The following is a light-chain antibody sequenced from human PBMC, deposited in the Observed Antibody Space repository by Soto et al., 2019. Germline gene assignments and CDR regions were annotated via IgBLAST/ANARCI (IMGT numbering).Light chain of an antibody. CDR3: LLFYGHGVV. CDR2: STT. CDR1: TGAVTSGYY. V-gene: IGLV7-43*01. Sequence: QTVVTQEPSLTVSPGGTVTLTCASSTGAVTSGYYPNWFQQRPGQPPRALIYSTTYKHSWTPARFSGALLGGRAALTLSGAQPEDEADSYCLLFYGHGVVFGGGTQLTVL. J-gene: IGLJ2*01.